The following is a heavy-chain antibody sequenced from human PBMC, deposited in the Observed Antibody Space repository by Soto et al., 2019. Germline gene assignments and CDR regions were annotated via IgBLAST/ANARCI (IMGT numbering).Heavy chain of an antibody. CDR1: GYTFTSYG. Sequence: QVQLVQSGAEVKKPGASVKVSCKASGYTFTSYGISWVRQAPGQGLEWMGWISAYNGNTNYAQKLQGRVTMTTDTSXGTAYMELRSLRSDDTAVYYCASSFTSSQWRYGMDVWGQGTTVTVSS. CDR3: ASSFTSSQWRYGMDV. D-gene: IGHD2-2*01. CDR2: ISAYNGNT. J-gene: IGHJ6*02. V-gene: IGHV1-18*01.